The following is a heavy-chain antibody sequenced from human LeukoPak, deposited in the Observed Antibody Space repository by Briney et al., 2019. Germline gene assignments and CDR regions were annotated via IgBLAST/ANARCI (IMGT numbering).Heavy chain of an antibody. CDR1: GGSIRGYY. V-gene: IGHV4-59*01. CDR3: TRLRGDVRGLIRWFDP. Sequence: SETLSVTCTVSGGSIRGYYWSWIRQSPGKALEWIGYIFTSGTTQHNPSLQSRVSMSVDTSKNQISLKLSAVTAADTALYYCTRLRGDVRGLIRWFDPWGQGVLVT. D-gene: IGHD3-10*01. J-gene: IGHJ5*02. CDR2: IFTSGTT.